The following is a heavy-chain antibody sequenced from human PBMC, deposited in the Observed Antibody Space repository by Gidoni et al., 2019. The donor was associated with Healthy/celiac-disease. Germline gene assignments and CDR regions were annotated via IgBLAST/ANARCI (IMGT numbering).Heavy chain of an antibody. J-gene: IGHJ4*02. Sequence: EVPLLESGGGLVQPGGSLRLSCSASGFTFSSYAMSWVRQAPGKGLEWVSASSGSGGSTYYADSVKGRCTISRDNSKNTLYLQMNSLRAEDTAVYYCAKGSSMVRGVIPFDYWGQGTLVTVSS. CDR3: AKGSSMVRGVIPFDY. CDR2: SSGSGGST. V-gene: IGHV3-23*01. D-gene: IGHD3-10*01. CDR1: GFTFSSYA.